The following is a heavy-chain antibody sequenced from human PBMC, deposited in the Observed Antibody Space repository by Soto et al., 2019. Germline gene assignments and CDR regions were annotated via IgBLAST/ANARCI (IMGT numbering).Heavy chain of an antibody. CDR1: GFTFSSYA. V-gene: IGHV3-23*01. CDR3: AKDDEGENGKEPLYYFDY. CDR2: ISGSGGST. J-gene: IGHJ4*02. D-gene: IGHD3-10*01. Sequence: GGSLRLSCAASGFTFSSYAMSWVRQAPGKGLEWVSAISGSGGSTYYADSVKGRFTISRDNSKNTLYLQMNSLRAEDTAVYYCAKDDEGENGKEPLYYFDYWGQGTLVTVSS.